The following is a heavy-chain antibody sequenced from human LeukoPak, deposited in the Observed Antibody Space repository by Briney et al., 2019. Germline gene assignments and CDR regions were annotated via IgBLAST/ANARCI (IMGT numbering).Heavy chain of an antibody. CDR2: ISYDGSNK. V-gene: IGHV3-30*04. CDR3: ARDPYGSGFQDY. J-gene: IGHJ4*02. CDR1: GFTFSSYA. D-gene: IGHD3-10*01. Sequence: GGSLRLSCAASGFTFSSYAMPWVRQAPGKGLEWVAVISYDGSNKYYADSVKGRFTISRDNSKNTLYLQMNSLRAEDTAVYYCARDPYGSGFQDYWGQGTLVTVSS.